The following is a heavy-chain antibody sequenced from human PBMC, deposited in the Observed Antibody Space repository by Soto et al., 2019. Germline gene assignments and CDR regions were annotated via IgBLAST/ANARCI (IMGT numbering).Heavy chain of an antibody. Sequence: PSETLSLTCTVSGGSISSRNYYWGWIRQPPGKGLEWIGSIYYSGSTYYNPSLKSRVTISVDTSKSQFSLKLDSVTAADTAVYYCARQYSDGWSHYFDYWGQGTLVTVSS. CDR1: GGSISSRNYY. V-gene: IGHV4-39*01. CDR2: IYYSGST. D-gene: IGHD6-19*01. J-gene: IGHJ4*02. CDR3: ARQYSDGWSHYFDY.